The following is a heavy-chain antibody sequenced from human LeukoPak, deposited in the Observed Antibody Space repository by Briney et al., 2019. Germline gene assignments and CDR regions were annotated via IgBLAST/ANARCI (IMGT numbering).Heavy chain of an antibody. D-gene: IGHD1-7*01. CDR1: GGSFSNYY. Sequence: SETLSLTCAVYGGSFSNYYWSWIRQPPGKGLEWIGEINDSGRTNYNPSLMSRVTVSVDTSKNQFSLRLTSVTATDTAVYYCARRWNYGRNYYIDVSGNGATVSVSS. CDR3: ARRWNYGRNYYIDV. V-gene: IGHV4-34*01. J-gene: IGHJ6*03. CDR2: INDSGRT.